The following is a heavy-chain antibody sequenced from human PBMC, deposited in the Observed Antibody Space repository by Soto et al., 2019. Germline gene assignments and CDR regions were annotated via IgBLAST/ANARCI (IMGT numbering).Heavy chain of an antibody. V-gene: IGHV3-48*03. CDR3: ARAAGIMTRGSPGMDV. CDR2: ISSSSATI. CDR1: GFAFSSYE. J-gene: IGHJ6*02. Sequence: PGESLRLSCTASGFAFSSYEMNWVRQAPGKGPEWVSYISSSSATIHYVDSVKGRFTISRDNAKNSVYLQMNSLRAEDSAVYYCARAAGIMTRGSPGMDVWGQGTTVTVPS. D-gene: IGHD3-10*01.